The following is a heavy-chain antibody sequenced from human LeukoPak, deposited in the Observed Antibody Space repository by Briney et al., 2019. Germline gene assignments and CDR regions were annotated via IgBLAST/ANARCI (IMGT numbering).Heavy chain of an antibody. D-gene: IGHD6-13*01. Sequence: PGGSLRLSCAASGFTFSSYSMNWVRQAPGKGLEWVSSISNSSSYIYYADSVKGRFTISRDNAKNSLYLQMNSLRAEDTAVYYCARVGRSSSWYGSVDYWGQGTLVTVSS. J-gene: IGHJ4*02. CDR2: ISNSSSYI. CDR1: GFTFSSYS. CDR3: ARVGRSSSWYGSVDY. V-gene: IGHV3-21*01.